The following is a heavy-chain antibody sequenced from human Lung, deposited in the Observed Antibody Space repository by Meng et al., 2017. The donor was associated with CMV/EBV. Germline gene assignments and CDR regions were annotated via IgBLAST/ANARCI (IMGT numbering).Heavy chain of an antibody. V-gene: IGHV3-21*01. CDR2: ISSSSSYI. D-gene: IGHD5-18*01. Sequence: SXAASGFTFSPYRMNWVRQAPGKGLEWVSSISSSSSYIYYADSVKGRFTISRDNAKNSLYLQMNSLRAEDTAVYYCTCKGYSYGDDAFDIWGQGTMVTVSS. CDR3: TCKGYSYGDDAFDI. J-gene: IGHJ3*02. CDR1: GFTFSPYR.